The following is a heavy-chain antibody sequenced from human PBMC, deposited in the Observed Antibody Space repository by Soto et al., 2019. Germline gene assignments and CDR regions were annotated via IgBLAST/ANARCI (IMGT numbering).Heavy chain of an antibody. D-gene: IGHD5-18*01. J-gene: IGHJ6*02. V-gene: IGHV1-2*04. CDR3: ARSSQGYSYGNYYYGMDV. CDR2: INPNSGGT. CDR1: GYTFTGYY. Sequence: ASVKVSFKASGYTFTGYYMHWVRQAPGQGLEWMGWINPNSGGTNYAQKFQGWVTMTRDTSISTAYMELSRLRSDDTAVYYCARSSQGYSYGNYYYGMDVWGQGTTVTVSS.